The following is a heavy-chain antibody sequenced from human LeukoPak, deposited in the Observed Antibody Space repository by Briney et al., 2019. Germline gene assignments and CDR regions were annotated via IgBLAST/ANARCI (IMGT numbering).Heavy chain of an antibody. Sequence: PGASLRLSCAASGFTFSSYAMSWVRQAPGKGLEWVSAISGSGGSTYYAGSVKGRFTISRDNSKNTLYLQMNSLRAEDTAVYYCAKDLARITMIVVVIRRDYYYYGMDVWGQGTTVTVSS. CDR1: GFTFSSYA. CDR2: ISGSGGST. CDR3: AKDLARITMIVVVIRRDYYYYGMDV. D-gene: IGHD3-22*01. V-gene: IGHV3-23*01. J-gene: IGHJ6*02.